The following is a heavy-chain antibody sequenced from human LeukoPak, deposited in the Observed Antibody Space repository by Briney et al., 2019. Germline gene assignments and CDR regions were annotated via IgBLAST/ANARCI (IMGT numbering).Heavy chain of an antibody. J-gene: IGHJ5*02. D-gene: IGHD2-15*01. Sequence: SETLSLTCTVSVDSISRYYWSWIRQPPGKALEWIVYIFIGGSTNNNPSLKSRVTISVDTSKNQFSLKLSSVTAADTAVYYCARGPVGNWLDPWGQGSLVTVSS. CDR1: VDSISRYY. CDR3: ARGPVGNWLDP. CDR2: IFIGGST. V-gene: IGHV4-59*13.